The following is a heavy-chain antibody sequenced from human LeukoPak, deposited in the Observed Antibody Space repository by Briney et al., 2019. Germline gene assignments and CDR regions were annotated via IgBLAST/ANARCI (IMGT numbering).Heavy chain of an antibody. CDR3: ARDSQLWLSGYFDY. V-gene: IGHV4-39*07. CDR2: IYYSGST. J-gene: IGHJ4*02. CDR1: GGSISSSSYY. Sequence: KTSETLSLTCTVSGGSISSSSYYWGWIRQPPGKGLEWIGSIYYSGSTYYNPSLKSRVTISLDTSKNQFSLKLSSVTAADTAVYYCARDSQLWLSGYFDYWGQGTLVTVSS. D-gene: IGHD5-18*01.